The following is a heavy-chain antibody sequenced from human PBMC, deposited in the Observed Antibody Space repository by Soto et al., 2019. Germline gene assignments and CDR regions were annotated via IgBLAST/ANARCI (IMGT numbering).Heavy chain of an antibody. J-gene: IGHJ6*03. CDR3: ARVLAGTTFYYYYYMDF. D-gene: IGHD1-1*01. V-gene: IGHV4-34*01. CDR2: INHSGSS. Sequence: PSETLSLTCGAYGGSFSGYYWSWIRQPPGKGLEWIGEINHSGSSTYNPSLKSRVTISVDTSKNQFSLKLSSVTAADTAVYYCARVLAGTTFYYYYYMDFWGKGTTVTVSS. CDR1: GGSFSGYY.